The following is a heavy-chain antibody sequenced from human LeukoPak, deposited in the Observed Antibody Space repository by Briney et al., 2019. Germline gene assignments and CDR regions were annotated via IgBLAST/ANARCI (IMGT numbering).Heavy chain of an antibody. V-gene: IGHV3-21*01. J-gene: IGHJ4*02. CDR3: ARGSASSSWYKSDDY. CDR1: GFTFSSYS. Sequence: PGGSLRLSCAASGFTFSSYSMNWVRQAPGKGLEWVSSISSSSSYIHYADSVKGRFTISRDNAKNSLYLQMNSLRAEDTAVYYCARGSASSSWYKSDDYWGQGTLVTVSS. CDR2: ISSSSSYI. D-gene: IGHD6-13*01.